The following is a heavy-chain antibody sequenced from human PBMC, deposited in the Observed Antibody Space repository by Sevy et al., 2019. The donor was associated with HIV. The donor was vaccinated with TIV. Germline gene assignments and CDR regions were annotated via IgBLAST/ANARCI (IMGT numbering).Heavy chain of an antibody. CDR3: ARGGGYCGGDCYSIDY. D-gene: IGHD2-21*02. Sequence: GGSLRLSCAASGFTFSSYSMNWVRQAPGKGLEWVSSISSSSYIYYADSVKGRFTISRDNAKNSLYLQMNSLTPEDTAVYYCARGGGYCGGDCYSIDYWGQGALVTVSS. CDR1: GFTFSSYS. CDR2: ISSSSYI. J-gene: IGHJ4*02. V-gene: IGHV3-21*01.